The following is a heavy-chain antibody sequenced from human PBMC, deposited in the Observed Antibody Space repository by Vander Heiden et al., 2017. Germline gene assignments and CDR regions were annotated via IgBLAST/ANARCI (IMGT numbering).Heavy chain of an antibody. J-gene: IGHJ6*02. CDR3: ARDNELPVGAATFMWGPGDYYYYGMDV. CDR2: IIPIFGTA. V-gene: IGHV1-69*01. CDR1: GGTFSSYA. D-gene: IGHD2-15*01. Sequence: QVQLVQSGAEVKKPGSSVKVSCKASGGTFSSYAISWVRQAPGQGLEWMGGIIPIFGTANYAQKFQGRVTITADESTSTAYMELSSLRSEDTAVYYCARDNELPVGAATFMWGPGDYYYYGMDVWGQGTTVTVSS.